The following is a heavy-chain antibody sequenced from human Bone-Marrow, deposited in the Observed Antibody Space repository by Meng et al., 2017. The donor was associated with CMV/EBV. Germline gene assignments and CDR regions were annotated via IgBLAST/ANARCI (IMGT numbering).Heavy chain of an antibody. CDR2: ISSSSSYI. CDR3: ARDIYLGYCSSTSCFFDY. D-gene: IGHD2-2*01. J-gene: IGHJ4*02. V-gene: IGHV3-21*01. Sequence: GESLKISCAASGFIFSSYAMSWVRQAPGKGLEWVSSISSSSSYIYYADSVKGRFTISRDNAKNSLYLQMNSLRAEDTAVYYCARDIYLGYCSSTSCFFDYWGQGTLVTVSS. CDR1: GFIFSSYA.